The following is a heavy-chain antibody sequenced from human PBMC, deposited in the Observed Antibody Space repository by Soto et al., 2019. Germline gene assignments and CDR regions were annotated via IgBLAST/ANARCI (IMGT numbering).Heavy chain of an antibody. CDR2: ISSSSSYI. D-gene: IGHD2-2*02. CDR1: GFTFSSYS. Sequence: EVQLVESGGGLVKPGGSLRLSCAASGFTFSSYSMNWVRQAPGKGLEWVSSISSSSSYIYYADSVKGRFTISRDNAKNSLYLKMNSLRAEETAVYYCAREGEEDCSSTSCYTRYYYGMDVWGQGTTVTVSS. J-gene: IGHJ6*02. CDR3: AREGEEDCSSTSCYTRYYYGMDV. V-gene: IGHV3-21*01.